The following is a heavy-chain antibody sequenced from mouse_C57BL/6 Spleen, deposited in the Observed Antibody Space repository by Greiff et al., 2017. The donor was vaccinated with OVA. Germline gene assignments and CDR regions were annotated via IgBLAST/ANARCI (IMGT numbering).Heavy chain of an antibody. CDR1: GYSITSGYY. CDR3: ARDDDYDGYWYFDV. CDR2: ISYDGSN. Sequence: EVQLQQSGPGLVKPSQSLSLTCSVTGYSITSGYYWTWIRQFPGNKLEWMGYISYDGSNNYNPSLKNRISITRDTSKNQFFLKLNSVTTEDTATYYCARDDDYDGYWYFDVWGTGTTVTVSS. V-gene: IGHV3-6*01. D-gene: IGHD2-4*01. J-gene: IGHJ1*03.